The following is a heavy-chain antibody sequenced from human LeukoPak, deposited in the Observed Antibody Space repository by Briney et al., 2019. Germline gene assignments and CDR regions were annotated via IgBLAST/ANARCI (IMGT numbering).Heavy chain of an antibody. J-gene: IGHJ4*02. CDR2: IYASGTT. Sequence: AETLSLTCSVSGDSISNYYGSWIRQPAGKGLEWIGRIYASGTTIYNPSLKSRVTMSVDTSKNHFSLNLSYVTAADTGMYYCARRMGDWGQGNLVTVSS. D-gene: IGHD2-15*01. CDR1: GDSISNYY. V-gene: IGHV4-4*07. CDR3: ARRMGD.